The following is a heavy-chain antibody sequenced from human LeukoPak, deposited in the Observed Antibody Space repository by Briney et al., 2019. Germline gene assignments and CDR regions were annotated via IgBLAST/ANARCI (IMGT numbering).Heavy chain of an antibody. CDR1: GFTFSSYG. Sequence: GGSLRLSCAASGFTFSSYGMHWVRQAPGKGLEWVAVISYDGSNKYYADSVKGRFTISRDNSKNTLYLQMNSLRAEDTAVYYCAKDLAVRGGGENYWGQGTLVTVSS. V-gene: IGHV3-30*18. CDR2: ISYDGSNK. CDR3: AKDLAVRGGGENY. J-gene: IGHJ4*02. D-gene: IGHD3-10*01.